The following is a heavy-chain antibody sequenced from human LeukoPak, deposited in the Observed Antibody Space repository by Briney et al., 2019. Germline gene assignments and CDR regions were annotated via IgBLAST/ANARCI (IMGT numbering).Heavy chain of an antibody. CDR2: IKQDGSEM. J-gene: IGHJ4*02. CDR3: ARATGWYPDY. V-gene: IGHV3-7*01. Sequence: PGGSLRLSCAASGLSFSSYWMSWVRQAPGKGLEWVANIKQDGSEMNYVDSAKGRFTISGDNAKNSLYLQMNSLRAEDTAVYYCARATGWYPDYWGQGTLITVSS. D-gene: IGHD6-19*01. CDR1: GLSFSSYW.